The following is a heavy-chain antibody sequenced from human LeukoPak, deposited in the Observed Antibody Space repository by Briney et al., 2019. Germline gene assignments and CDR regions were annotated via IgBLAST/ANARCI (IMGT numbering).Heavy chain of an antibody. CDR1: GGSFSGYY. J-gene: IGHJ4*02. CDR2: IYHSGST. V-gene: IGHV4-34*01. CDR3: ARGPDSGYDLGY. Sequence: KPSETLSLTCAVHGGSFSGYYWSCIRQPPGEGLEWIGEIYHSGSTNYNPSLKSRVTISVDTSKNQFSLKLSSVTAEDTAVYYGARGPDSGYDLGYWGQGTLVTVSS. D-gene: IGHD5-12*01.